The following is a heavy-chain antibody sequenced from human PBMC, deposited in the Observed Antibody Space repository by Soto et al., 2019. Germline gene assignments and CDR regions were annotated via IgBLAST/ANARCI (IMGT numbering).Heavy chain of an antibody. CDR2: ISAYNGNT. V-gene: IGHV1-18*01. CDR3: ATDLGSSGWYDLDY. D-gene: IGHD6-19*01. Sequence: ASVKVSCKASGYTFTSYGISWVRQAPGQGLEWMGWISAYNGNTNYAQKFQGRVTMTEDTSTDTAYMELSSLRSEDTAVYYCATDLGSSGWYDLDYWGQGTLVTVSS. CDR1: GYTFTSYG. J-gene: IGHJ4*02.